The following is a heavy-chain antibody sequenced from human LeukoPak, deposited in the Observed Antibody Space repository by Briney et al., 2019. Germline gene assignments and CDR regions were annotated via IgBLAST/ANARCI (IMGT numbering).Heavy chain of an antibody. D-gene: IGHD2-15*01. CDR3: ARALLVRHYGMDV. Sequence: GGSLRLSCAASGFTFSSYWMHWVRQAPGKGLVWVSRINSDGSSTSYADSVKGRFTISRDNAKNTLYPQMNSLRAEDTAVYYCARALLVRHYGMDVWGQGTTVTVSS. CDR1: GFTFSSYW. V-gene: IGHV3-74*01. CDR2: INSDGSST. J-gene: IGHJ6*02.